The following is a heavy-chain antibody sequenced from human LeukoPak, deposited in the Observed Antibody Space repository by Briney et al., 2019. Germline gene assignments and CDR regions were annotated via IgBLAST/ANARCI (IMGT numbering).Heavy chain of an antibody. CDR1: GFTFNSYA. Sequence: GGSPRLSCAASGFTFNSYAMSWVRQAPEKGLEWVSTSSGGGGSTYYADSVKGRFTISRDNSKNTLYLQMNSLRAEDTAVYYCAPKGWFGETSNWFDPWGQGTLVTVSS. V-gene: IGHV3-23*01. CDR3: APKGWFGETSNWFDP. CDR2: SSGGGGST. J-gene: IGHJ5*02. D-gene: IGHD3-10*01.